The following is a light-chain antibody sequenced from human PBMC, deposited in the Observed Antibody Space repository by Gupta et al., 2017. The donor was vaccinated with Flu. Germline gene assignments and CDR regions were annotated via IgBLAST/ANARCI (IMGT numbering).Light chain of an antibody. CDR1: DSNLGIND. V-gene: IGLV1-44*01. CDR3: AAWYDSLNGHYV. J-gene: IGLJ1*01. Sequence: TISFPGNDSNLGINDVNWYQRTPDAAANLLIYASNPGPLGVPDRFSGSNSGTSAALAIIGLPSEDEADHYCAAWYDSLNGHYVFGTGTTVTAL. CDR2: ASN.